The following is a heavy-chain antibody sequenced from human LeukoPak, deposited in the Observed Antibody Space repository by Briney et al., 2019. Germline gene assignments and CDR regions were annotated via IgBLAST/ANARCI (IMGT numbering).Heavy chain of an antibody. Sequence: GASVKVSCKASGYTFSGHYMHWVRQAPGQGLEWMGWINPNSGATNYAQKFQGRVTMTRDTSISTAYMELTRLRSDDAAVYYCARAYCGGDCYDSWGQGTLVTVSS. D-gene: IGHD2-21*01. J-gene: IGHJ4*02. CDR2: INPNSGAT. V-gene: IGHV1-2*02. CDR1: GYTFSGHY. CDR3: ARAYCGGDCYDS.